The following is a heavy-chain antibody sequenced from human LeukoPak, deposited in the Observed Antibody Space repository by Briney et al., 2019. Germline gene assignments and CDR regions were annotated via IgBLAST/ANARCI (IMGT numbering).Heavy chain of an antibody. CDR1: GFTFSSYS. Sequence: GGSLRLSCAASGFTFSSYSMNWVRQAPGKGLEWVSSISSSSSYIYYADSVKGRFTFSRDNAKNSLYLQMNSLRAEDTAVYYCAREEAAAKDYWGQGTLVTVSS. CDR3: AREEAAAKDY. J-gene: IGHJ4*02. CDR2: ISSSSSYI. D-gene: IGHD6-13*01. V-gene: IGHV3-21*01.